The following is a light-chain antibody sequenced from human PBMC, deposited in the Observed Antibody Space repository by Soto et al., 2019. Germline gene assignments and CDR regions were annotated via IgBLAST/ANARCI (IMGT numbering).Light chain of an antibody. Sequence: EIVMTQSPAPLSVSPGERATLSCRASQTVSSNLAWYQQKPGQAPRLLIHRASTRAAGIPARFSGSGSGTEFTLTISSLQSEDFAVYYCQQYNDWPPFTVGPGTRVDIK. CDR2: RAS. V-gene: IGKV3-15*01. J-gene: IGKJ3*01. CDR1: QTVSSN. CDR3: QQYNDWPPFT.